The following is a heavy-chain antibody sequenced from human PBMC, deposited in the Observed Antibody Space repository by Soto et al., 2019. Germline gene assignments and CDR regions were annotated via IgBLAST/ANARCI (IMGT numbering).Heavy chain of an antibody. J-gene: IGHJ4*02. CDR3: AKTYYYGSGSYPFDY. D-gene: IGHD3-10*01. Sequence: GGSLRLSCAASGFTFSSYGMHWVRQAPGKGLEWVAVISYDGSNKYYADSVKGRFTISRDNSKNTLYLQMNSLRAEDTAVYYCAKTYYYGSGSYPFDYWGQGTLVTVSS. CDR2: ISYDGSNK. V-gene: IGHV3-30*18. CDR1: GFTFSSYG.